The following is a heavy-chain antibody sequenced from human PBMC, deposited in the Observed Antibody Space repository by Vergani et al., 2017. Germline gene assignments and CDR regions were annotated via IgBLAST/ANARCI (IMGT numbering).Heavy chain of an antibody. CDR3: ARQGDSSGYYFGIDY. CDR2: INHSGST. CDR1: GGSISSGGYY. Sequence: QVQLQESGPGLVKPSQTLSLTCTVSGGSISSGGYYWSWIRQPPGKGLEWIGEINHSGSTNYNPSLKSRVTISVDTSKNQFSLKLSSVTAADTAVYYGARQGDSSGYYFGIDYWGQGTLVTVSS. V-gene: IGHV4-31*03. D-gene: IGHD3-22*01. J-gene: IGHJ4*02.